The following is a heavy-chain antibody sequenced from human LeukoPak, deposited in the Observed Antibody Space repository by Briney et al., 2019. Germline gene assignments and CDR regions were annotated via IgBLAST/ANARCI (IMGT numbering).Heavy chain of an antibody. D-gene: IGHD3-3*01. V-gene: IGHV1-2*02. CDR3: ARHDFWSAFKGGDY. CDR2: INPNSGST. J-gene: IGHJ4*02. CDR1: GYSFTGYY. Sequence: ASVKVSCKASGYSFTGYYVHWVRQAPGQGLEWMGWINPNSGSTNYAQKFQGRVTVTRDTSISTAYMELNRLTSDDTAFYYCARHDFWSAFKGGDYWGQGTLVTVSS.